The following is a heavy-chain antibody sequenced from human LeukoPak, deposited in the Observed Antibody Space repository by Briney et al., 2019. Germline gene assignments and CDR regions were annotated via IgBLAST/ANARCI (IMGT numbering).Heavy chain of an antibody. CDR3: ARVACSTSCPNWFDP. J-gene: IGHJ5*02. Sequence: SETLSLTRTVSGGSISSSSYYWGWIRQPPGKGLEWIGSICYSGSTYYNPSLKSRVTISIDTSKNQFSLKLSSVTAADTAVYYCARVACSTSCPNWFDPWGQGTLVTVSS. V-gene: IGHV4-39*07. CDR2: ICYSGST. CDR1: GGSISSSSYY. D-gene: IGHD2-2*01.